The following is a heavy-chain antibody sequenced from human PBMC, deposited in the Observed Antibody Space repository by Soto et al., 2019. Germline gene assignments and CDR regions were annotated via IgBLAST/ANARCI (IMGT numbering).Heavy chain of an antibody. CDR2: ISYDGSQK. J-gene: IGHJ6*02. V-gene: IGHV3-30*03. CDR3: AGRGSSWYRETYYYYGMDV. Sequence: QVQLVESGGGVVQPGRSLRLYCAASGFTFTTYGMHWVRQAPGKGLEWVAIISYDGSQKYYADSVKGRFTISRDNSKNTLYLQMNSLRAEDTAVYYCAGRGSSWYRETYYYYGMDVWGQGTTVTVSS. CDR1: GFTFTTYG. D-gene: IGHD6-13*01.